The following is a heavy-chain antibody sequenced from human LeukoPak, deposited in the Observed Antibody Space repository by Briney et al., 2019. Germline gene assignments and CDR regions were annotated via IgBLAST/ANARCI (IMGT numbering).Heavy chain of an antibody. CDR1: GGTFSSYA. CDR2: IMPIFGTA. D-gene: IGHD2-2*02. J-gene: IGHJ5*02. V-gene: IGHV1-69*05. Sequence: SVTVSCKASGGTFSSYAISWVRQAPGQGLEWMGGIMPIFGTANYAQKFQGRVTITTDESTSTAYMELSSLRSEDTAVYYCAREGVCSSTSCYTSYFDPWGQGTLVTVSS. CDR3: AREGVCSSTSCYTSYFDP.